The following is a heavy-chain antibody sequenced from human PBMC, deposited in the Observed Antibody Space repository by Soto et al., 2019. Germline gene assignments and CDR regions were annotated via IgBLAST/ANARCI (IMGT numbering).Heavy chain of an antibody. V-gene: IGHV1-69*01. Sequence: QVQLVQSGAEVKKPGSSVKVSCKASGGTFSSYAISWVRQAPGQGLEWMGGVIPIFGTADDAQKFQGRVTITADESTSTAYIEQSSLRSEDTAVNYCARAATGPSEYYYYGMDVWGQGTTVTVS. CDR1: GGTFSSYA. CDR2: VIPIFGTA. CDR3: ARAATGPSEYYYYGMDV. D-gene: IGHD4-17*01. J-gene: IGHJ6*02.